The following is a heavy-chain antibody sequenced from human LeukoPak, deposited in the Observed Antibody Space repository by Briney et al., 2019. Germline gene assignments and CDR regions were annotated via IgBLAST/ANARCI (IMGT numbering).Heavy chain of an antibody. V-gene: IGHV3-9*01. CDR3: AIAAANFDY. CDR2: ISWNSGSI. D-gene: IGHD6-6*01. Sequence: GRSLRLSCAASGFTFDDYAMHWVRQAPGKGLEWVSGISWNSGSIGYADSVKGRFTISRDNAKSSLYLQMNSLRAEDTALYYCAIAAANFDYWGQGTLVTVSS. CDR1: GFTFDDYA. J-gene: IGHJ4*02.